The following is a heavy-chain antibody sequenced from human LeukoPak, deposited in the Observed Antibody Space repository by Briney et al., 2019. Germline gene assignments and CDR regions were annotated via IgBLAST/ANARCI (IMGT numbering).Heavy chain of an antibody. CDR3: ARGAVVIIDNWFDP. D-gene: IGHD3-3*01. CDR1: GFTFSSYS. Sequence: GGSLRLSCAASGFTFSSYSMNWVRQAPGKGLEWVSSISSSSSYIYYADSVKGRFTISGDNTKNSLYLQMNSLRAEDTAVYYCARGAVVIIDNWFDPWGQGTLVTVSS. J-gene: IGHJ5*02. CDR2: ISSSSSYI. V-gene: IGHV3-21*01.